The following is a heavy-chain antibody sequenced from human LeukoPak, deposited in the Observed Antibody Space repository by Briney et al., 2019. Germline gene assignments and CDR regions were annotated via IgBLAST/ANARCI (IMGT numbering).Heavy chain of an antibody. CDR1: GFTFSSYV. V-gene: IGHV3-23*01. CDR2: IGGGGGRT. Sequence: PGGSLRLSCAASGFTFSSYVMTWVRQAPGKGLEWVSTIGGGGGRTYYADSVKGRFTISRANSKNTRYLQMNSLRDEDTAVYYCVIDVAQGHYTNWLYICGEGGMVIVSS. D-gene: IGHD4-17*01. J-gene: IGHJ5*02. CDR3: VIDVAQGHYTNWLYI.